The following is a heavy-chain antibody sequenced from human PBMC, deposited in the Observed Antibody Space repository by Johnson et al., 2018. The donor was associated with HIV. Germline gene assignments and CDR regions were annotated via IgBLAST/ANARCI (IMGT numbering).Heavy chain of an antibody. CDR1: GFTFSDYY. Sequence: VQLVESGGGLVKPGGSLRLSCAASGFTFSDYYMSWIRQAPGKGLEWVSGIAWNGATTGYADSVKGRFTISRDNVKKSLYLQMNDLRAEDTALYYCARDWDYYDASGYYYANMVDAFDVWGQGTVVTGSS. CDR2: IAWNGATT. J-gene: IGHJ3*01. D-gene: IGHD3-22*01. CDR3: ARDWDYYDASGYYYANMVDAFDV. V-gene: IGHV3-20*04.